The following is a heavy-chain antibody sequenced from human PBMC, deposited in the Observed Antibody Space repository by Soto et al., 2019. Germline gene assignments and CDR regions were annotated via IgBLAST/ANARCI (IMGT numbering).Heavy chain of an antibody. V-gene: IGHV3-48*01. CDR3: ARDGEPIAVAGTPVGY. Sequence: GGSLRLSCAASGFNFSSYSMNWVRPAPGKGLEWVSYISSSSSTIYYADSVKGRFTISRDNAKNSLYLQMNSLRAEDTAVYYCARDGEPIAVAGTPVGYWGQGTLVTVSS. CDR2: ISSSSSTI. CDR1: GFNFSSYS. J-gene: IGHJ4*02. D-gene: IGHD6-19*01.